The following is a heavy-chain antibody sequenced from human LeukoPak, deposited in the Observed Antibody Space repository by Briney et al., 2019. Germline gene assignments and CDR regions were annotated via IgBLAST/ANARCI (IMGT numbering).Heavy chain of an antibody. CDR3: ARDSLFDCSSTSCYFSWFDP. D-gene: IGHD2-2*01. Sequence: GASVKVSCKASGYTFTSYGISWVRQAPGQGLEWMGWISACNGNTNYAQKLQGRVTMTTDTSTSTAYMELRSLRSDDTAVYYCARDSLFDCSSTSCYFSWFDPWGQGTLVTVSS. J-gene: IGHJ5*02. CDR1: GYTFTSYG. CDR2: ISACNGNT. V-gene: IGHV1-18*01.